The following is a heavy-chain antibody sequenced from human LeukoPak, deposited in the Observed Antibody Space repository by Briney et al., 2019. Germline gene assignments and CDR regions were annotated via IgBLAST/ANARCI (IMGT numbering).Heavy chain of an antibody. Sequence: PGGSLRLSCAASGFTFSDYYMTWIRQAPEKGLEWVSYISSSSSYTNYADSVKGRFTISRDNAKNSLYLQMNSLRAEDTAVYYCASDQKAMVTGYPLAFYYYYGMDVWGKGTTVTVSS. V-gene: IGHV3-11*06. CDR2: ISSSSSYT. CDR3: ASDQKAMVTGYPLAFYYYYGMDV. J-gene: IGHJ6*04. CDR1: GFTFSDYY. D-gene: IGHD5-18*01.